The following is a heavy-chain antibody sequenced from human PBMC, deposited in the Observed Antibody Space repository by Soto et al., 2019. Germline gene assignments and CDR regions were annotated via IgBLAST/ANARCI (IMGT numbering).Heavy chain of an antibody. D-gene: IGHD3-10*01. CDR1: GGTFSSYA. CDR3: ARDRRGYYFDY. CDR2: IIPIFGTA. J-gene: IGHJ4*02. Sequence: SVKVSCNASGGTFSSYAISWVRQAPVQGLEWMGGIIPIFGTANYAQKFQGRVTITADKSTSTAYMELSSLRSEDTAVYYCARDRRGYYFDYWGQGTLVTVSS. V-gene: IGHV1-69*06.